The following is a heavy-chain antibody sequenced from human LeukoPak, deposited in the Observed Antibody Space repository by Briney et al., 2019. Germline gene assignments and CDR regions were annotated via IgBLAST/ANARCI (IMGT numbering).Heavy chain of an antibody. CDR1: GVTITGHT. V-gene: IGHV3-9*01. CDR2: LSWNSGII. D-gene: IGHD5-18*01. Sequence: PGGALRVSCAASGVTITGHTMTSVREAPGKGLGWGSGLSWNSGIIGYAESVKGRFTISRDNAKNSPYLQMDSLRAEDTALYYCAKSAYSYGLFDYWGQGTMVTVSS. J-gene: IGHJ3*01. CDR3: AKSAYSYGLFDY.